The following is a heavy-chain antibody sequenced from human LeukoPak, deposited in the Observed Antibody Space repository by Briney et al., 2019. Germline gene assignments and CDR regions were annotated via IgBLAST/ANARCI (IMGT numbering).Heavy chain of an antibody. J-gene: IGHJ4*02. CDR3: QSRFLEWLLDY. CDR1: GGPISSNNYF. CDR2: IYDSGST. Sequence: SETLSLTCTVSGGPISSNNYFWGWIRQPPGKGLEWIGSIYDSGSTYYNPSLKSRVTISVDTSKNQFSLKLNSVTAADTAMYYCQSRFLEWLLDYWGQGTLVTVSS. V-gene: IGHV4-39*01. D-gene: IGHD3-3*01.